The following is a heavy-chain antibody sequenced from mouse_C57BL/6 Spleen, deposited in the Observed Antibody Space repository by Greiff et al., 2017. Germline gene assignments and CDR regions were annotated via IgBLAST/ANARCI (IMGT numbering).Heavy chain of an antibody. V-gene: IGHV5-4*01. CDR1: GFTFSSYA. CDR3: ARAGANWDAYFDY. D-gene: IGHD4-1*01. J-gene: IGHJ2*01. CDR2: ISDGGSYT. Sequence: EVQLQESGGGLVKPGGSLKLSCAASGFTFSSYAMSWVRQTPEKRLEWVATISDGGSYTYYPDNVKGRFTISRDNAKNNLYLQMSHLKSEDTAMYYCARAGANWDAYFDYWGQGTTLTVSS.